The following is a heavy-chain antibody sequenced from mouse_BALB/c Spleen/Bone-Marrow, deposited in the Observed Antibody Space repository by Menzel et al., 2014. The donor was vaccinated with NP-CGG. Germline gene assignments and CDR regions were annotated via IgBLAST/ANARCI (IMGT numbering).Heavy chain of an antibody. Sequence: RPGQGLEWIGQLYPGDGDTDYNGKFKDKATLTADKSSNTAYMQLSSLTSEDSAVYFCARGGISVDYWGQGTTLTVSS. CDR2: LYPGDGDT. V-gene: IGHV1-80*01. J-gene: IGHJ2*01. CDR3: ARGGISVDY.